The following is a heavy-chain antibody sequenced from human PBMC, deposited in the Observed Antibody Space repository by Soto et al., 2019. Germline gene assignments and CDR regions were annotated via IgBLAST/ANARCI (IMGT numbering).Heavy chain of an antibody. CDR3: ARVGPSDYSNFEY. V-gene: IGHV4-38-2*01. Sequence: SETLSLTCAVSGYSISSGHYWAWIRQPPGKGLEWIGSFYYTGSSYYNPSLKSRVSISVDTSKNQISLKLRFVTAADTAVYFCARVGPSDYSNFEYWGQGRLVTVPS. CDR1: GYSISSGHY. J-gene: IGHJ4*02. CDR2: FYYTGSS. D-gene: IGHD4-4*01.